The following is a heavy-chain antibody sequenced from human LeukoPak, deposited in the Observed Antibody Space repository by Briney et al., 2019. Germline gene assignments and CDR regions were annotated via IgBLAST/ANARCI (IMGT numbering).Heavy chain of an antibody. V-gene: IGHV3-23*01. CDR2: ISGSGGST. CDR3: AKDPYIVSSTSQNWFDP. Sequence: GGSLRLSCAASGFTFSSYVMSWVRQAPGKGLEWVSAISGSGGSTYYADSVKGRFTISRDNSKNTPYLQMNSLRAEDTAVYYCAKDPYIVSSTSQNWFDPWGQGTLVTVSS. J-gene: IGHJ5*02. D-gene: IGHD2-2*01. CDR1: GFTFSSYV.